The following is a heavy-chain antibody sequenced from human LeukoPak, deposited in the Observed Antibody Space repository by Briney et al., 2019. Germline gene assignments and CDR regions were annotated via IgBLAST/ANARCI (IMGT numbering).Heavy chain of an antibody. D-gene: IGHD2-15*01. Sequence: SETLSLTCAVYGGSFSGYYWSWIRQPPGKGLEWIGEINHSGSTNYNPSLKSRVTISVDTSKNQFSLKLSSVTAADTAVYYCARSLSWWGGYFDYWGQGTLVTVSS. V-gene: IGHV4-34*01. CDR2: INHSGST. CDR1: GGSFSGYY. CDR3: ARSLSWWGGYFDY. J-gene: IGHJ4*02.